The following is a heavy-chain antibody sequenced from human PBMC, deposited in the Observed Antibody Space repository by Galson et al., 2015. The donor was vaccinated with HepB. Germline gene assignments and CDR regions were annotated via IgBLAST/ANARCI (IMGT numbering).Heavy chain of an antibody. V-gene: IGHV1-69*13. CDR3: ARDRSTSEPYDAFDV. CDR2: IIPIVDKP. J-gene: IGHJ3*01. CDR1: GGTFSHTA. Sequence: SVKVSCKASGGTFSHTAISCVRQAPGQGLEWLGGIIPIVDKPYIAQKFRGRLTITADGSTHTVSMELASLRSEDTAVYFCARDRSTSEPYDAFDVWGQGTMLTVSS. D-gene: IGHD1-14*01.